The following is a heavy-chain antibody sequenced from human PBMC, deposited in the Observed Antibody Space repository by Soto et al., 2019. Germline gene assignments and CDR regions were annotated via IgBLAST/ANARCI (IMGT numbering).Heavy chain of an antibody. CDR3: ASKVDTAMVTVFDY. CDR2: ISSSSSSYI. Sequence: PGGSLRLSCAASGFTFSSYSMNWVRQAPGKGLEWVSSISSSSSSYIYYADSVKGRFTISRDNAKNSLYLQMNSLRAEDTAVYYCASKVDTAMVTVFDYWGQGTLVTVSS. J-gene: IGHJ4*02. CDR1: GFTFSSYS. V-gene: IGHV3-21*01. D-gene: IGHD5-18*01.